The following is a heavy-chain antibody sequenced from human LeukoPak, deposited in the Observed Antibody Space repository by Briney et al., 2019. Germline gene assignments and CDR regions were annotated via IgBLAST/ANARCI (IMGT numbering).Heavy chain of an antibody. V-gene: IGHV4-34*01. Sequence: SETLSLTCAVYGGSFSGYYWSWIRQPPGKGLEWIGEINHSGSTNYNPSLKSRVTISVDTSKNQFSLKLSSVTAADTAVYYCARHIPAYGSGSGHMDVWGKGTTVTISS. J-gene: IGHJ6*03. CDR2: INHSGST. D-gene: IGHD3-10*01. CDR1: GGSFSGYY. CDR3: ARHIPAYGSGSGHMDV.